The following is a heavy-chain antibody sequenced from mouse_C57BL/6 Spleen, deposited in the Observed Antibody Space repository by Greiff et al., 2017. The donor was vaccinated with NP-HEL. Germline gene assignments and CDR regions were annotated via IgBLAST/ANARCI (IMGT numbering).Heavy chain of an antibody. CDR2: ISDGGSYT. J-gene: IGHJ3*01. CDR1: GFTFSSYA. V-gene: IGHV5-4*01. D-gene: IGHD4-1*01. Sequence: EVMLVESGGGLVKPGGSLKLSCAASGFTFSSYAMSWVRQTPEKRLEWVATISDGGSYTYYPDNVKGRFTISRDNAKNNLYLQMSHLKSEDTAMYYCARDLGPAYWGKGTLVTVSA. CDR3: ARDLGPAY.